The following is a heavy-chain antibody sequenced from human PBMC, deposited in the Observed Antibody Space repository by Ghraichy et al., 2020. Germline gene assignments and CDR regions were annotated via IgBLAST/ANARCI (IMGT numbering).Heavy chain of an antibody. CDR3: AKRDHSDRSSFSPLFVN. CDR1: GFTFSNYA. CDR2: ITGSGSET. V-gene: IGHV3-23*01. J-gene: IGHJ1*01. D-gene: IGHD2/OR15-2a*01. Sequence: LSLTCAASGFTFSNYAMNWVRQAPGKGLEWVSGITGSGSETYYADSVKGRLTISRDNSKNTLYLQMNSLSTEDTAVYYCAKRDHSDRSSFSPLFVNWGLGTLVTVSS.